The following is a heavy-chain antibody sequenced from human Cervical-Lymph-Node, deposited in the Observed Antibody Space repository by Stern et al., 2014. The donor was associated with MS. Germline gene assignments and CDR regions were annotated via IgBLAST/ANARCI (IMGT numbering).Heavy chain of an antibody. CDR1: GFTFTSYS. V-gene: IGHV3-21*01. J-gene: IGHJ4*02. CDR2: ISRTSTYI. D-gene: IGHD6-19*01. CDR3: GRSSAVSDNEY. Sequence: EVQLEESGGGLVKPGGSLRLSCAASGFTFTSYSMTWVRQAPGKGLEWVASISRTSTYIYYADSVRGRFTISKDNSENSLYLQMNSLRAEDTAVYYCGRSSAVSDNEYWGQGTLVTVSS.